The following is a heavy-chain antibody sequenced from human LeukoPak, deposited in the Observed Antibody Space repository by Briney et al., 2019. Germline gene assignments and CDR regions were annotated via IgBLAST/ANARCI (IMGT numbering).Heavy chain of an antibody. CDR2: IKSKSDGGKT. CDR1: GFTFSNAW. J-gene: IGHJ4*02. Sequence: GSLRLSCAASGFTFSNAWMSWVRQAPGKGLEWVGRIKSKSDGGKTDYAAPGKGRFTITKDDSKNTLYLQMNSLKTEDTAVYYCTTEPPDYYDSSGYYKPVDYWGQGTLVTVSS. D-gene: IGHD3-22*01. CDR3: TTEPPDYYDSSGYYKPVDY. V-gene: IGHV3-15*01.